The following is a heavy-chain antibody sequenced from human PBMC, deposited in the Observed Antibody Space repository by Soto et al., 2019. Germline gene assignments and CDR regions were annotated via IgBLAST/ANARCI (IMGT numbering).Heavy chain of an antibody. D-gene: IGHD6-6*01. CDR1: GFTFDDYT. CDR2: ISWDGGST. J-gene: IGHJ4*02. V-gene: IGHV3-43*01. Sequence: GGSLRLSCAASGFTFDDYTMHWVRQAPGKGLEWVSLISWDGGSTYYADSVKGRFTISRDNSKNSLYLQMNSLRTEDTALYYCAKDDLKGGPYSSSSGFDYWGQGTLVTVSS. CDR3: AKDDLKGGPYSSSSGFDY.